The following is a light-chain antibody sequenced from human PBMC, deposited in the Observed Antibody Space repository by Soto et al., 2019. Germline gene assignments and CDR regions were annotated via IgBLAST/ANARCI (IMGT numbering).Light chain of an antibody. J-gene: IGKJ4*01. V-gene: IGKV3-11*01. CDR2: DAS. CDR1: QNIDNF. Sequence: EIVLRQSPATLSMSPGERATLSCRASQNIDNFLVWYQQKPGQAPRLLIYDASKRATGIPARFSGSGSGTDFTLTISSLEPEDFAVYYCQHRNNWPLTFGGGTKV. CDR3: QHRNNWPLT.